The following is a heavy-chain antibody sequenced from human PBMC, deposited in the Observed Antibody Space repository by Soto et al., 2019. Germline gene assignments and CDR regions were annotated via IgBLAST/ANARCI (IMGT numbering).Heavy chain of an antibody. CDR3: ARDPGYCSGGSCQNWFDP. CDR1: GGSISSGDYY. CDR2: IYYSGST. V-gene: IGHV4-30-4*01. J-gene: IGHJ5*02. Sequence: SETLSLTCTVSGGSISSGDYYWSWIRQPPGKGLEWIGYIYYSGSTYYNPSLKSRVTISVDTSKNQFSLKLSSVTAADTAVYYCARDPGYCSGGSCQNWFDPWGRGTLVTVSS. D-gene: IGHD2-15*01.